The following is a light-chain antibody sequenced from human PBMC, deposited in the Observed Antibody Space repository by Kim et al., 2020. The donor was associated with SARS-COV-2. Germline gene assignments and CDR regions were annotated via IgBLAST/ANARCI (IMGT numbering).Light chain of an antibody. CDR2: AAS. J-gene: IGKJ1*01. CDR3: QQSYSFFRT. V-gene: IGKV1-39*01. CDR1: QSISNY. Sequence: ASVGDRVTITCRASQSISNYLNWYQQKPGKAPKLLIYAASSLQSGVPSKFSGSGSGTDFTLTIGSLQPEDFATYYCQQSYSFFRTFGQGTKVDIK.